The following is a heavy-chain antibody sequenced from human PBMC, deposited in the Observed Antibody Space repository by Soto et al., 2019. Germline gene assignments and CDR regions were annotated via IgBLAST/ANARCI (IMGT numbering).Heavy chain of an antibody. CDR3: AKDRRFRSYYGIASHYND. Sequence: EVQLLESGGGLVQPGGSLRLTCVGSGFTFRNQDMRWVRQAPGKGLEWVSGISGRGGVTYYADSVKGRFTISRDNSNNTLYLQMNNLRANGTAVYYCAKDRRFRSYYGIASHYNDWGQGPLVTVSS. V-gene: IGHV3-23*01. CDR1: GFTFRNQD. J-gene: IGHJ4*02. D-gene: IGHD3-10*01. CDR2: ISGRGGVT.